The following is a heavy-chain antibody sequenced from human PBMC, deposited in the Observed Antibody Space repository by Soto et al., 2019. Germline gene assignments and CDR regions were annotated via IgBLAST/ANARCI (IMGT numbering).Heavy chain of an antibody. V-gene: IGHV2-5*02. J-gene: IGHJ4*02. CDR3: AHIVVAGLLYYFAY. D-gene: IGHD6-19*01. Sequence: QITLKESGPTLVKPTQTLTLTCTFSGFSLSSTRMAVGWIRQPPGKALEWLALIYWDDDKRYSPFLKSRLTIPKDTAKTQAVLTMSNTDPVDTARYYCAHIVVAGLLYYFAYWGQGTLVTVSS. CDR1: GFSLSSTRMA. CDR2: IYWDDDK.